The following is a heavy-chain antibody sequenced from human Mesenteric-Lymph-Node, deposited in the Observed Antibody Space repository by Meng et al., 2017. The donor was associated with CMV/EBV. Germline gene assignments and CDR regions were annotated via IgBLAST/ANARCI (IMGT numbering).Heavy chain of an antibody. V-gene: IGHV3-48*03. Sequence: GESLKISCAASGFTFSSYEMNWVRQAPGKGLEWVSYISSRGDTIYYADSVKGRFAFFRDNARNLLFLQMNSLRADDTAVYYCARQNDFWSGYFHYAMDVWGQGTTVTVSS. CDR2: ISSRGDTI. J-gene: IGHJ6*02. D-gene: IGHD3-3*01. CDR3: ARQNDFWSGYFHYAMDV. CDR1: GFTFSSYE.